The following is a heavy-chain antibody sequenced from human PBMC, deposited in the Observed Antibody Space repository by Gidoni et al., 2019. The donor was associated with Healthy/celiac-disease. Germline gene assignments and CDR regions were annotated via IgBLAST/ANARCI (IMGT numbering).Heavy chain of an antibody. CDR1: GGSFSGYY. Sequence: QVQLQQWGAGLLKPSETLSLTCAVYGGSFSGYYWSWIRQPPGKGLEWIGEINHSGSTNYNPSLKSRVTISVDTSKNQFSLKLSSVTAADTAVYYCARRRRTMVRGVIITVGAFDIWGQGTMVTVSS. CDR2: INHSGST. CDR3: ARRRRTMVRGVIITVGAFDI. D-gene: IGHD3-10*01. J-gene: IGHJ3*02. V-gene: IGHV4-34*01.